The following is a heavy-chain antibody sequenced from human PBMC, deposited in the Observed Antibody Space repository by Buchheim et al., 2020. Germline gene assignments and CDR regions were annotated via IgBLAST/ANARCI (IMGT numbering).Heavy chain of an antibody. CDR2: ISGSGGST. Sequence: EVQLLESGGGLVQPGGSLRLSCAASGFTFGSYAMSWVRQAPGKGLEWVSAISGSGGSTYYADSVKGRFTISRDNSKNTLYLQMNSLRAEDTAVYYCAKSGYDILTGYATLPYYFDYWGQGTL. V-gene: IGHV3-23*01. D-gene: IGHD3-9*01. CDR1: GFTFGSYA. J-gene: IGHJ4*02. CDR3: AKSGYDILTGYATLPYYFDY.